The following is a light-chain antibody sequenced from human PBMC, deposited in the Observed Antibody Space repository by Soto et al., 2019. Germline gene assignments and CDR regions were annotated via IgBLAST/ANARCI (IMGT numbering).Light chain of an antibody. V-gene: IGLV2-23*02. CDR3: CSYAGTSTYYV. CDR1: RSDLGSDKF. Sequence: QSALAQPASVSGSPGQSITIPCTGTRSDLGSDKFVSWFQQHPGKAPKLILSDVSNRPSGVSNRFSGSKSGNTASLTISGLQAEDETDYYCCSYAGTSTYYVFGTGTKVTVL. CDR2: DVS. J-gene: IGLJ1*01.